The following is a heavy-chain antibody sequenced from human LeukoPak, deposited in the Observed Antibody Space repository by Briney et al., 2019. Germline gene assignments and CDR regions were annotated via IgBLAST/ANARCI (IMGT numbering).Heavy chain of an antibody. CDR1: GYTFTSDY. CDR2: INASGGST. V-gene: IGHV1-46*01. D-gene: IGHD2-2*01. CDR3: ARGLKPPWDSTDYHD. Sequence: GASVKVSCKASGYTFTSDYIHWVRRAPGQGLEWMGIINASGGSTSYAQKFQGRVTVTRDTSTSTVYMELSSLRSKDTAVYYCARGLKPPWDSTDYHDWGQGTLVTVSS. J-gene: IGHJ4*02.